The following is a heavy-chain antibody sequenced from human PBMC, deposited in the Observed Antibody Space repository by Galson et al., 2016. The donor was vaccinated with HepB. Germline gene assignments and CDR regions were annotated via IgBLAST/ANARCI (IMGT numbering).Heavy chain of an antibody. CDR1: GNTVTSHA. CDR2: INVGNGNT. Sequence: SVKVSCKASGNTVTSHAIHWVRQAPGQRLEWMGWINVGNGNTKHSQKFQGRVTLTRDTSASTGYMELSSLRSQDSAVYYCAYDTKYENSGYLSYYYSGMDVWGQGTTVTVSS. J-gene: IGHJ6*02. V-gene: IGHV1-3*01. D-gene: IGHD3-22*01. CDR3: AYDTKYENSGYLSYYYSGMDV.